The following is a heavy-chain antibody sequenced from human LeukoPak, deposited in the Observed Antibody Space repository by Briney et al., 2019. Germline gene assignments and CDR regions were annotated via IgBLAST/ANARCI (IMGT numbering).Heavy chain of an antibody. CDR2: IDSEARTT. Sequence: GGSLRLSCDASGFTFATHWMHWVQQRRGKGLVWVSRIDSEARTTKHADSVKGRFTISRDNAKNTLYLQMNSLSADDTAVYYCARDAGYGDNCAYYYHYMDVWGKGTTVTVSS. D-gene: IGHD4-23*01. V-gene: IGHV3-74*03. CDR3: ARDAGYGDNCAYYYHYMDV. CDR1: GFTFATHW. J-gene: IGHJ6*03.